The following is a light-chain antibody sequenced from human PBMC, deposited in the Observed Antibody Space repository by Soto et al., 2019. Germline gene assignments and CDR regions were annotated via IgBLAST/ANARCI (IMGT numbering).Light chain of an antibody. Sequence: DIQMTQSPATLSASVGDRVTITCRASESIDNWLAWYQQKPVKAPKLLIFAASTLVRGVPSRFSGRGSGTEFTLTISSLQADDYATFYCQQYHTDWTFGQGTKVDI. V-gene: IGKV1-5*01. CDR2: AAS. J-gene: IGKJ1*01. CDR1: ESIDNW. CDR3: QQYHTDWT.